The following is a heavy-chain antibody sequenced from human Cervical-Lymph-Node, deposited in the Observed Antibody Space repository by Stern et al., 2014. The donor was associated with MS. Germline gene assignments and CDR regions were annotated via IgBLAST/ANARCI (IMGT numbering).Heavy chain of an antibody. CDR1: GGSVSSSSSH. J-gene: IGHJ5*01. D-gene: IGHD3-10*01. CDR2: IYYTEIT. CDR3: ARRPLLPSIIWFDS. Sequence: QVQLQESGPGLVKPSETLSLTCTVSGGSVSSSSSHWSWIRQPPGKGLEWIGHIYYTEITNYNPSLKSRVTISLDTSRNHFSLKLNSVTAADTAVYYCARRPLLPSIIWFDSWGQGILVTVSS. V-gene: IGHV4-61*01.